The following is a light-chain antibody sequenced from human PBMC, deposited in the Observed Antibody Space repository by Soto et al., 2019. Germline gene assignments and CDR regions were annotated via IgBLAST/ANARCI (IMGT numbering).Light chain of an antibody. Sequence: AIQVTQSPSSLSTFAGYRVTISCRTSQDIRYDLGWYQQKPGEAPKHLMFAASNLQSGVPSRFRGSGSGTDFTLAISSLQPEDFETYYCQQANSFPITFGQGTRVEIK. CDR3: QQANSFPIT. J-gene: IGKJ5*01. V-gene: IGKV1-6*02. CDR2: AAS. CDR1: QDIRYD.